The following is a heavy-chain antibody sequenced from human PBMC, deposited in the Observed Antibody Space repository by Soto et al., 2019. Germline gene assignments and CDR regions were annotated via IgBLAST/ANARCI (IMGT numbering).Heavy chain of an antibody. CDR2: INSDGSST. D-gene: IGHD3-10*01. CDR1: GFTFSSYW. J-gene: IGHJ4*02. V-gene: IGHV3-74*01. Sequence: EVQLVESGGGLVQPGGSLRLSCAASGFTFSSYWMHWVRQAPGKGLVWVSRINSDGSSTSYADSVKGRFTISRDNAKNALYLQVNCRRAEDTAVYYCARYLAGKRDYGGQGTLVTFSS. CDR3: ARYLAGKRDY.